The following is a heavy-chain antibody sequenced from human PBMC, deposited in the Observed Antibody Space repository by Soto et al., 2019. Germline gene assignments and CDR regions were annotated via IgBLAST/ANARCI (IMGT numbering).Heavy chain of an antibody. D-gene: IGHD3-3*01. Sequence: EVQLVESGGGLVQPGRSLRLSCVASGFSFGDYGMQWVRQAPGRGPEWVSGISWNSGNIGYAETVKGRFTISRDNAKNSLYLQMNSLRAEDTALYYCVKDGLTSVFGLVHDGSDIWGHGTMVTVSS. J-gene: IGHJ3*02. CDR1: GFSFGDYG. CDR3: VKDGLTSVFGLVHDGSDI. CDR2: ISWNSGNI. V-gene: IGHV3-9*01.